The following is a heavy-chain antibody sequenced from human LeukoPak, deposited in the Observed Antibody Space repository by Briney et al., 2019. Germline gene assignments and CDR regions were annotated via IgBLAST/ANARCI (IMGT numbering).Heavy chain of an antibody. Sequence: PGGSLRLSCAASGFTFSSYEMNWVRQAPGQGLERVSYISSSGSTIYYADSVKGRFTISRDNATNSLYLQMNSLRAEDTAVYYCSANPRSQAAAQPIGYWGQGTLVTVSS. V-gene: IGHV3-48*03. CDR3: SANPRSQAAAQPIGY. CDR1: GFTFSSYE. D-gene: IGHD6-25*01. CDR2: ISSSGSTI. J-gene: IGHJ4*02.